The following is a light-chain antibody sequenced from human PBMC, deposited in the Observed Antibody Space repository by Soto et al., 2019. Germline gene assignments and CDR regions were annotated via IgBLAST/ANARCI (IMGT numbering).Light chain of an antibody. V-gene: IGLV2-8*01. CDR3: TSYAGTYSFFYV. J-gene: IGLJ1*01. CDR1: RSDVGAHNY. Sequence: QSALTQPASVSGSPGQSITISCTGTRSDVGAHNYVSWYQQLPGKAPKLIIYEVSKRPSGVPDRFSGSKSGNTASLTVSGLQAEDEADYYCTSYAGTYSFFYVFGTGTRVTV. CDR2: EVS.